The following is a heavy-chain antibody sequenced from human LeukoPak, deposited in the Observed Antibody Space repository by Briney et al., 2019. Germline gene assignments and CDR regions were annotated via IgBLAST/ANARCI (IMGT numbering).Heavy chain of an antibody. CDR2: INHSGST. D-gene: IGHD6-13*01. CDR1: GGSFSDPY. CDR3: ARGLRDSSSWYNYFDY. Sequence: SETLSLTCAVYGGSFSDPYWNWIRQSPGKGLEWIGEINHSGSTNYNPSLKSRVTISVDTSKNQFSLKLSSVTAADTAVYYCARGLRDSSSWYNYFDYWGQGTLVTVSS. V-gene: IGHV4-34*01. J-gene: IGHJ4*02.